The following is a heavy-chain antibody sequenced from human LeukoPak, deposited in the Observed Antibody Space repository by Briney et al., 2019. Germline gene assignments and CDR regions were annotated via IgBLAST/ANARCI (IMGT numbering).Heavy chain of an antibody. Sequence: SETLSLTCTVSGGSISSSSYYWGWIRQPPGKGLEWIGSIYYSGSTYYNPSLKSRVTISVDTSKNQFSLKLSSVTAADTAVYYCARDLNYGSGSYYNHFDYWGQGTLVTVSS. CDR2: IYYSGST. CDR1: GGSISSSSYY. V-gene: IGHV4-39*07. CDR3: ARDLNYGSGSYYNHFDY. J-gene: IGHJ4*02. D-gene: IGHD3-10*01.